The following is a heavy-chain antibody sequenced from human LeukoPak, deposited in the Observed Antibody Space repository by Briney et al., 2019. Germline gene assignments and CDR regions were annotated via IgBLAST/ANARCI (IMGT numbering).Heavy chain of an antibody. CDR1: GFTFDDYA. Sequence: GGSLRLSCAASGFTFDDYAMHWVRQAPGKGLEWVSGISWNSGSIGYADSVKGRFTISRDNAKNSLYLQMNSLRAEDTALYYCARLFGEADPYFDYWGQGTLVTVSS. D-gene: IGHD3-10*01. V-gene: IGHV3-9*01. CDR2: ISWNSGSI. J-gene: IGHJ4*02. CDR3: ARLFGEADPYFDY.